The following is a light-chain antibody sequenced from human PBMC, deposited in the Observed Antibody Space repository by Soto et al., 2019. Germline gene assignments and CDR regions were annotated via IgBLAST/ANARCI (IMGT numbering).Light chain of an antibody. CDR2: GTS. J-gene: IGKJ4*01. CDR3: QQYANSPLLT. Sequence: EIVLTQSPGTLSLSPGETATLSCRASQTIGRNYLAWYQQKPGQAPRLLIFGTSTRATGIPDRFSGSGSGTDFTLSISRLEAEDCAVYYCQQYANSPLLTFGGGTKVEIK. V-gene: IGKV3-20*01. CDR1: QTIGRNY.